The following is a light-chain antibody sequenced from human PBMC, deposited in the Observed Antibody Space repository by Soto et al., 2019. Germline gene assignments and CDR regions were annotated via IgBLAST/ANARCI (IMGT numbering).Light chain of an antibody. CDR1: VLAKKY. J-gene: IGLJ1*01. V-gene: IGLV3-27*01. CDR3: YSAADNNQGV. Sequence: SYELTQPSSVSVSPGQTARITCSGDVLAKKYARWFQQKPGQDPVLVIYKDSERPSGIPERFSGSSSGTTVTLTISGAQVEDEADYYCYSAADNNQGVFGTGTKLTVL. CDR2: KDS.